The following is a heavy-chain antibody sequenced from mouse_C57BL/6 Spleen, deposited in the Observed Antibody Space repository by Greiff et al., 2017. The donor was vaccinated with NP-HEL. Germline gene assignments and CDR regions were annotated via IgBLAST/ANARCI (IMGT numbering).Heavy chain of an antibody. Sequence: VQLQQPGAELVRPGSSVKLSCKASGYTFTSYWMHWVKQRPIQGLEWIGNIDPSDSETHYNQKFKDKATLTVDKSSSTAYMQLSSLTSEDSAVYYCAREDWDGGFFDYWGQGTTLTVSS. CDR2: IDPSDSET. CDR1: GYTFTSYW. CDR3: AREDWDGGFFDY. D-gene: IGHD4-1*01. V-gene: IGHV1-52*01. J-gene: IGHJ2*01.